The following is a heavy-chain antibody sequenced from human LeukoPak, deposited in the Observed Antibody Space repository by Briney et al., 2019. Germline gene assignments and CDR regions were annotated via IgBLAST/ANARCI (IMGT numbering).Heavy chain of an antibody. CDR2: IYSSGST. J-gene: IGHJ4*02. CDR3: ARVWKATVVTM. CDR1: GGSINSYY. V-gene: IGHV4-4*07. D-gene: IGHD4-23*01. Sequence: PSETLSLTCTVSGGSINSYYWSWIRQPAGKGLEWIGRIYSSGSTNYNPSLKSRVSMSVDTSKNQFSLKLTSVTAADTAVYYCARVWKATVVTMWGQGILVTVSS.